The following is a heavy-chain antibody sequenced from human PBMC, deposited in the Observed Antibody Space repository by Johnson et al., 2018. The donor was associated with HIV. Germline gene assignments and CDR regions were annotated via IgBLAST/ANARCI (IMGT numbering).Heavy chain of an antibody. D-gene: IGHD6-19*01. CDR2: IAHDDSIT. CDR3: AKDDNLGVWYSDAFDV. J-gene: IGHJ3*01. Sequence: QMLLVESGGGAVQPGRSLRLSCEASGFTFSSYAMHWVRQPPGKGLEWVAFIAHDDSITHYADSVKGRFPMSRDNSKNTLYLHMKSLRPEDTSIYYCAKDDNLGVWYSDAFDVWGQGTVVTVSS. V-gene: IGHV3-30-3*01. CDR1: GFTFSSYA.